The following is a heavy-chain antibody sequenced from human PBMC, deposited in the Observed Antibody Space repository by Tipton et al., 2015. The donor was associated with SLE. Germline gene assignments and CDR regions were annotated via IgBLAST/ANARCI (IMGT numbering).Heavy chain of an antibody. Sequence: GASIKSYDWSWIRQSAGKGLEWIGRIYVSGTTNNNPSLKSRVTMSVDTAKNQFSLKLSSVTAADTAVYYCARGPKADYWGQGTLVTVSS. V-gene: IGHV4-4*07. CDR1: GASIKSYD. CDR2: IYVSGTT. J-gene: IGHJ4*02. CDR3: ARGPKADY.